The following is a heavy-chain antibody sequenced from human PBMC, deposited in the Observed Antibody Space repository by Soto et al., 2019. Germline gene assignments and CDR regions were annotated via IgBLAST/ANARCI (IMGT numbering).Heavy chain of an antibody. CDR3: ARVGNDILTGSSLGGYYYYYYGMDV. D-gene: IGHD3-9*01. CDR1: GGSISGYY. Sequence: PSETLSLTCTVSGGSISGYYWIWIRQPPGKGLEWIGYIYYSGSTNYNPSLKSRVTISVDTSKNQFSLKLSSVTAADTAVYYCARVGNDILTGSSLGGYYYYYYGMDVWGQGTTVTVS. J-gene: IGHJ6*02. CDR2: IYYSGST. V-gene: IGHV4-59*01.